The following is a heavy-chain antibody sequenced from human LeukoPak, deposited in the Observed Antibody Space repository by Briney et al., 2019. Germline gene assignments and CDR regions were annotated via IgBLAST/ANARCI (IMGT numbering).Heavy chain of an antibody. CDR3: ARESDDFWSGYGLRNYYYMDV. Sequence: GASVKVSCKASGGTFSSYAISWVRQAPGQGLEWMGGIIPIFGTANYAQKFQGRVTITADKSTSTAYMELSSLRSEDTAVYYCARESDDFWSGYGLRNYYYMDVWGKGTTVTVSS. CDR2: IIPIFGTA. J-gene: IGHJ6*03. CDR1: GGTFSSYA. V-gene: IGHV1-69*06. D-gene: IGHD3-3*01.